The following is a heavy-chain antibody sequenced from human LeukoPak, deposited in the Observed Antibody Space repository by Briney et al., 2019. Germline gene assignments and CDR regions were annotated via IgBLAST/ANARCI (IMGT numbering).Heavy chain of an antibody. CDR2: IFHSGTT. CDR1: GDSISSDY. J-gene: IGHJ6*03. Sequence: SETLSLTCNLSGDSISSDYWSWIRQTPGKGLEWISFIFHSGTTDYNPSLQSRATISIDTSRKSFSLKLLSVTAADTAVYYCARTRPQDYGTSYMDVWGTGATVTVSS. CDR3: ARTRPQDYGTSYMDV. V-gene: IGHV4-59*08. D-gene: IGHD4-17*01.